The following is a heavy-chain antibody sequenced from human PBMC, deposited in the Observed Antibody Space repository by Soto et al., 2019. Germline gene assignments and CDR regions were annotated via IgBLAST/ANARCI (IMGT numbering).Heavy chain of an antibody. CDR3: ARVITGPFASAYYFDY. Sequence: QVQLQESGPGLVKPSQTLSLTCTVSGGSIRSGNYYWSWIRQHPGKGLEWMGYIYYSGSTYYNPSRRGRVTISLDTSKNQFSLKLSSVTAADTAVYYCARVITGPFASAYYFDYWGQGTLVTVSS. D-gene: IGHD1-20*01. J-gene: IGHJ4*02. CDR1: GGSIRSGNYY. V-gene: IGHV4-31*03. CDR2: IYYSGST.